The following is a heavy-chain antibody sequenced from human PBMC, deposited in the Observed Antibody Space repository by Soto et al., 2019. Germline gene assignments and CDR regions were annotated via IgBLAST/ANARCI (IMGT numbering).Heavy chain of an antibody. CDR3: ARSPRSSPYFDY. V-gene: IGHV5-51*01. CDR2: IYPGDHET. CDR1: GYTFSNFW. D-gene: IGHD6-13*01. J-gene: IGHJ4*02. Sequence: GESLKISCQCSGYTFSNFWIGWVRQLPGKGLEWMGIIYPGDHETRYSPSFHGKVTISADKSINTAYLQWNSLEASDTAFYFCARSPRSSPYFDYWVQGALVTVSS.